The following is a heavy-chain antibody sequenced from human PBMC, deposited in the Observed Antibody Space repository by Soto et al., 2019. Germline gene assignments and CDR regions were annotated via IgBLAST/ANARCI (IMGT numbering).Heavy chain of an antibody. J-gene: IGHJ5*02. V-gene: IGHV3-23*01. CDR1: GFTFNIYA. Sequence: PRGSLRLSCAASGFTFNIYAMTWVRQAPGKGLEWVSAISRYGDITYYADSVEGRFSISRDNSKNTLYLQMNSLRAEDTAVYYCAKERDFWSGSWFDPWGQGTLVTVTS. CDR2: ISRYGDIT. CDR3: AKERDFWSGSWFDP. D-gene: IGHD3-3*01.